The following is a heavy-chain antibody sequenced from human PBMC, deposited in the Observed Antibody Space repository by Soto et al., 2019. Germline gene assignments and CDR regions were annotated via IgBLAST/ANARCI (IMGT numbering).Heavy chain of an antibody. D-gene: IGHD3-3*01. Sequence: AGGSLRLSCAASGFTFSSYGMHWVRQAPGKGLEWVAVIWYDGSNKYYADSVKGRFTISRDNSKNMLYLQMNSLRAEDTAVYYCARDLQIFGVVLPDYWGQGTLVTVSS. J-gene: IGHJ4*02. CDR1: GFTFSSYG. V-gene: IGHV3-33*01. CDR3: ARDLQIFGVVLPDY. CDR2: IWYDGSNK.